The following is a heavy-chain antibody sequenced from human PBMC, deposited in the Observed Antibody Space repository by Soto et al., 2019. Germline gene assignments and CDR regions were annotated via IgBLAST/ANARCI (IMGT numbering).Heavy chain of an antibody. CDR1: GYTFTDYY. CDR2: INPNSGGT. J-gene: IGHJ5*02. Sequence: QVQLVQSGAEVKKPGASVKVSCKASGYTFTDYYMHWVRQAPGQGLEWMGWINPNSGGTKYAQKFQGRVSMTRDTSISTAYMELSRLRSDDTAVYFCAKTIIRFLEWLSPFDPWGQGTLVTVSS. CDR3: AKTIIRFLEWLSPFDP. V-gene: IGHV1-2*02. D-gene: IGHD3-3*01.